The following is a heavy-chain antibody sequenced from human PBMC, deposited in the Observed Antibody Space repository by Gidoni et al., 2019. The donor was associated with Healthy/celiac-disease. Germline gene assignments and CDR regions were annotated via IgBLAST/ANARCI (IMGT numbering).Heavy chain of an antibody. D-gene: IGHD2-2*01. CDR2: IIPILGIA. J-gene: IGHJ5*02. CDR1: GGTFSSYA. CDR3: ARALGYCSSTSCSFNWFDP. Sequence: QVQLVQSGAEVKKPGSSVKVYCQASGGTFSSYAISWVRQAPGQGLEWMGRIIPILGIANYAQKFQGRVTITADKSTSTAYMELSSLRSEDTAVYYCARALGYCSSTSCSFNWFDPWGQGTLVTVSS. V-gene: IGHV1-69*04.